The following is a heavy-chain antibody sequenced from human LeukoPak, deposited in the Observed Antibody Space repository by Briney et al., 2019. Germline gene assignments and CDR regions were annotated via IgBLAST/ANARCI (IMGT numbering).Heavy chain of an antibody. Sequence: SETLSLTCAVYGGSFSGYYWSWIRQPPGKGLEWIGEINHSGSTNYNPSLKSRVTISVDTSKNQFSLKLSSVTAADTAVYYCARGPNSGSDYGGQGTLVTVSS. V-gene: IGHV4-34*01. D-gene: IGHD6-6*01. J-gene: IGHJ4*02. CDR3: ARGPNSGSDY. CDR1: GGSFSGYY. CDR2: INHSGST.